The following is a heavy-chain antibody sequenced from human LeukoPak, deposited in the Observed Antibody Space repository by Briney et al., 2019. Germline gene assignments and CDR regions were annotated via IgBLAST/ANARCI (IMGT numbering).Heavy chain of an antibody. CDR2: IRYDGSNK. V-gene: IGHV3-30*02. Sequence: GGSLRLSCAASGFTFSSYGMHWVRQAPGKGLEWVAFIRYDGSNKYYADSVKGRFTISRDNSKNTLYLQMNSLRAEDTAVYYCANPVGIAAAVDYWGQGTLVTVSS. CDR3: ANPVGIAAAVDY. J-gene: IGHJ4*02. CDR1: GFTFSSYG. D-gene: IGHD6-13*01.